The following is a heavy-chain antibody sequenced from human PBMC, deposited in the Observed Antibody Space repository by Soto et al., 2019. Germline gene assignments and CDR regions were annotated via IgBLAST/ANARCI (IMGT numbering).Heavy chain of an antibody. Sequence: SETLSLTCTVSGGSISRSSYFWGWIRQPPGKGLEWIGNIYYSGSTYYNPSLKSRVTISVDRSKNQFSLKLSSVTAADTAVYYCARVPSPWGQGTLVTVSS. CDR1: GGSISRSSYF. CDR2: IYYSGST. J-gene: IGHJ5*02. CDR3: ARVPSP. V-gene: IGHV4-39*07.